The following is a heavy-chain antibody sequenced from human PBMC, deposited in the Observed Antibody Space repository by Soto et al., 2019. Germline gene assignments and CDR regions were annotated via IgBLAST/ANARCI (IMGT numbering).Heavy chain of an antibody. D-gene: IGHD2-15*01. V-gene: IGHV4-39*01. CDR1: GGSISSSSYY. CDR2: IYYSGST. Sequence: QLQLQESGPGLVKPSETLSLTCTVSGGSISSSSYYWGWIRQPPGKGLEWIGSIYYSGSTYYNPSLKSRVTISVDTSKNQFSLKLSSVTAADTAVYYCARVTLGYCSGGSCYSGGLYYGMDVWGQGTTVTVSS. J-gene: IGHJ6*02. CDR3: ARVTLGYCSGGSCYSGGLYYGMDV.